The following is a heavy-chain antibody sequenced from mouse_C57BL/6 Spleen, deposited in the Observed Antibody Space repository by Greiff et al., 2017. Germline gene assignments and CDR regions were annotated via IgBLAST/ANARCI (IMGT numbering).Heavy chain of an antibody. V-gene: IGHV1-76*01. CDR2: IYPGSGNT. CDR1: GYTFPDYY. D-gene: IGHD1-1*01. Sequence: VKLMESGAELVRPGASVKLSCKASGYTFPDYYINWVKQRPGQGLEWIARIYPGSGNTYYNEKFKGKATLTAEKSSSTAYMQLSSLTSEDSAVYFCARDYGSSYLFAYWGQWTLVTVSA. J-gene: IGHJ3*01. CDR3: ARDYGSSYLFAY.